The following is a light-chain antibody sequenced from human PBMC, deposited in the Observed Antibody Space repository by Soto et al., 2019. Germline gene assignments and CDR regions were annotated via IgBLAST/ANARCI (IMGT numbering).Light chain of an antibody. CDR1: SSDVGGYNY. CDR2: EVS. CDR3: SSYTSRSTLV. J-gene: IGLJ2*01. V-gene: IGLV2-14*01. Sequence: QAVVTQPASVSGSPGQSITISCTGTSSDVGGYNYVSWYQQHPGKAPKLMIYEVSNRPSGVSNRFSGSKSGNTASLTISGLQAEDEAEYYCSSYTSRSTLVFGGGTKLTVL.